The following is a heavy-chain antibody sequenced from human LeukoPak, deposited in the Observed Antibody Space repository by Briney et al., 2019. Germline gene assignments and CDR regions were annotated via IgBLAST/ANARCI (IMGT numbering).Heavy chain of an antibody. CDR1: GGSISSSRYY. Sequence: SETLSLTCTVSGGSISSSRYYWGWIRQPPGKGLEWIGSIYYSGSTYYNPSLKSRVTISVDTSKNQFSLKLSSVTAADTAVYYCAIRGDFDYWGQGTLVTVSS. V-gene: IGHV4-39*01. CDR2: IYYSGST. D-gene: IGHD3-10*01. J-gene: IGHJ4*02. CDR3: AIRGDFDY.